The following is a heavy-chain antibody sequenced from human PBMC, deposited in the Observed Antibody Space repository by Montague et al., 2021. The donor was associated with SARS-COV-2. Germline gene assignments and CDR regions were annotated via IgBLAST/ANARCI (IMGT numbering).Heavy chain of an antibody. J-gene: IGHJ6*02. CDR3: AKNRDIFWFGEGRDNMDV. CDR2: ISYDGSIK. CDR1: GFTFNNFA. V-gene: IGHV3-30*18. Sequence: SLRLSCAASGFTFNNFAMHWVRQAPGKGLEWVAVISYDGSIKYYADSLRGRFTISRDSSKKTLYLQMNSLSGEDTAVYYCAKNRDIFWFGEGRDNMDVWGQGTTVIVSS. D-gene: IGHD3-10*01.